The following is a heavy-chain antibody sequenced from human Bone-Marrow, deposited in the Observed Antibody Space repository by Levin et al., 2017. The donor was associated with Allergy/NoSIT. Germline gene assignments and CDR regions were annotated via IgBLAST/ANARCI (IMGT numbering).Heavy chain of an antibody. CDR2: IWYDGSNK. V-gene: IGHV3-33*01. CDR1: GFTFSSYG. CDR3: ARAGPLEITGYYYYMDV. J-gene: IGHJ6*03. D-gene: IGHD3-3*01. Sequence: GESLKISCAASGFTFSSYGMHWVRQAPGKGLEWVAVIWYDGSNKYYADSVKGRFTISRDNSKNTLYLQMNSLRAEDTAVYYCARAGPLEITGYYYYMDVWGKGTTVTVSS.